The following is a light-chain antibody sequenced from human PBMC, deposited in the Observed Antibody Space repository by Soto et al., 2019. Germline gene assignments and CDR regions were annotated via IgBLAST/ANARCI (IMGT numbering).Light chain of an antibody. Sequence: QSVLTQPPSASGTPGQRVTISCSGSSSNIGSNTVNWYQQFPGTAPKLLIDSNNHRPSGVPDRFSGSESGTSASLAISGLQSEDEADYYCAAWDDSLNGVVFGGGTQLTVL. CDR2: SNN. J-gene: IGLJ2*01. CDR1: SSNIGSNT. CDR3: AAWDDSLNGVV. V-gene: IGLV1-44*01.